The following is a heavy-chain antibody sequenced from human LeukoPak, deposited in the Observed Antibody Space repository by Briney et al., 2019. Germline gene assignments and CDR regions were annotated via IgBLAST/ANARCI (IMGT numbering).Heavy chain of an antibody. Sequence: GASVKVSCKASGYTFTSYYMHWVRQAPGQGLEWMGIINPSGGSTSYAQKFQGRVTMTRDTSTSTVYMELSSLRSEDTAVYYCARDFWGRQRGYSYGAPPQTHSHFDYWGQGTLVTVSS. CDR2: INPSGGST. CDR3: ARDFWGRQRGYSYGAPPQTHSHFDY. CDR1: GYTFTSYY. V-gene: IGHV1-46*01. D-gene: IGHD5-18*01. J-gene: IGHJ4*02.